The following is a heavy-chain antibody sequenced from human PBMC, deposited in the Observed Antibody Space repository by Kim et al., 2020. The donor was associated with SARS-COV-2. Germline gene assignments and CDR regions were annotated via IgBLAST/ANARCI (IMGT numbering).Heavy chain of an antibody. V-gene: IGHV3-30*07. D-gene: IGHD3-10*01. CDR3: ARDRAPEGVDY. J-gene: IGHJ4*02. CDR2: K. Sequence: KYSPQSVTRRLTIARDNSKNTRYLQTNSLRAEDTAVYYCARDRAPEGVDYWGQGTLVTVSS.